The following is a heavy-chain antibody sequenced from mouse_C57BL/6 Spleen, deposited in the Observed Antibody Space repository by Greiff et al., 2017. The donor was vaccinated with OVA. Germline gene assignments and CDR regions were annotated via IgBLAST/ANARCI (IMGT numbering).Heavy chain of an antibody. D-gene: IGHD1-1*01. J-gene: IGHJ3*01. CDR1: GYTFTSYW. CDR2: IYPSDSET. CDR3: ARTNCYGSPFAY. Sequence: VQLQQPGAELVRPGSSVKLSCKASGYTFTSYWLDWVKQRPGQGLEWIGNIYPSDSETHYNQKFKDKATLTVDKSSSTAYMQLSSLTSEDSAVYYCARTNCYGSPFAYWGQGTLVTVSA. V-gene: IGHV1-61*01.